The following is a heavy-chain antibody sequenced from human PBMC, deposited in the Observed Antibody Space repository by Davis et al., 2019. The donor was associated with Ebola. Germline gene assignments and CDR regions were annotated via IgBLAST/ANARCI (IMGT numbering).Heavy chain of an antibody. CDR1: GYTFTSYD. V-gene: IGHV1-8*01. J-gene: IGHJ4*02. D-gene: IGHD4-17*01. Sequence: ASVKVSCKASGYTFTSYDINWVRQATGQGLEWMGWMNPNSGNTGYAQKFQGRVTITRDTSASTAYMELSSLRSEDTAVYYCASDYGDYGEGHFDYWGQGTLVTVSS. CDR2: MNPNSGNT. CDR3: ASDYGDYGEGHFDY.